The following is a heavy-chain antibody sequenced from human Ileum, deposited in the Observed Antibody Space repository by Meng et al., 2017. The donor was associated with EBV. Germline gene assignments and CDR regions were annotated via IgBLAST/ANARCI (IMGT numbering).Heavy chain of an antibody. CDR3: ARGGWSPDY. D-gene: IGHD2-15*01. Sequence: QVQLQESGPGLVKPSETLFLTCTVSGGSISSYYWSWIRQPPGKGLEWIGYIYYSGSTNYSPSLKSRVTISVDTSKNQFSLNLSSVTAADTAVYYCARGGWSPDYWGQGTLVTVSS. CDR2: IYYSGST. V-gene: IGHV4-59*08. CDR1: GGSISSYY. J-gene: IGHJ4*02.